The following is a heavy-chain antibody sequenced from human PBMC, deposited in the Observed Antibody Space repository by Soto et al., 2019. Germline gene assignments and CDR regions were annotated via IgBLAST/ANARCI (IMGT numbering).Heavy chain of an antibody. CDR1: GSSMSGFY. Sequence: SETLSLTCAVSGSSMSGFYWGWVRQPPGKGLEWIGSIFHSGNSYYNPSLKSRVILSVDASKNQFSLNLTAAIAADTAVYYCAREDDGMDVWGQGTPVTVSS. V-gene: IGHV4-38-2*02. CDR2: IFHSGNS. CDR3: AREDDGMDV. J-gene: IGHJ6*02.